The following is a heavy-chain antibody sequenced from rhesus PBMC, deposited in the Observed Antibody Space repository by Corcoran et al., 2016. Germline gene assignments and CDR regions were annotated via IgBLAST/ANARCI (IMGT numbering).Heavy chain of an antibody. D-gene: IGHD3-16*01. V-gene: IGHV4-106*01. Sequence: QVQLQESGPGLVKPSETLSLTCAVSGGSISDAYYWSWIRPPPGKGLEWFGYIYGWGGGNKYKPSLKNRVTISIDTSKNQFSRKLSSVTAADTAVYYCAREGYYYSGSYYYDFDYWGQGVLVTVSS. CDR2: IYGWGGGN. CDR1: GGSISDAYY. J-gene: IGHJ4*01. CDR3: AREGYYYSGSYYYDFDY.